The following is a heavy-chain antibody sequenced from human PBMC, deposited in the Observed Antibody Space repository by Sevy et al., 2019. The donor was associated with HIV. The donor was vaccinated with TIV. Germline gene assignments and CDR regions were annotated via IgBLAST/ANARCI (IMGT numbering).Heavy chain of an antibody. J-gene: IGHJ3*02. CDR2: VNSDGSYR. Sequence: GGFLRLSCVASGFTFNKYWIHWVRQAPGKGLVWVSRVNSDGSYRSYADSVKGRFTVSRDNAKNTVNLQINSLRAEDTAVYYCTRDRRSLEWLSEKGDAFDIWGQGTMVTVSS. D-gene: IGHD3-3*01. CDR1: GFTFNKYW. V-gene: IGHV3-74*01. CDR3: TRDRRSLEWLSEKGDAFDI.